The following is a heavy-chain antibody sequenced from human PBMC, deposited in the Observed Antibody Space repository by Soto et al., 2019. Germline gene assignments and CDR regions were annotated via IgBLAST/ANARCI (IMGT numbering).Heavy chain of an antibody. D-gene: IGHD3-10*01. V-gene: IGHV4-30-4*01. CDR1: GGSISSGDYY. Sequence: QVQLQESGPGLVKPSQTLSLTCTVSGGSISSGDYYWSWIRQPPGKGLEWIGYIYYSGSTYYNPSLKRRVTISVDTSKNQFSLKLSSVTAADTAVYYCAGRLNRNVYDYGSGSSNYYFDYWGQGTLVTVSS. CDR3: AGRLNRNVYDYGSGSSNYYFDY. CDR2: IYYSGST. J-gene: IGHJ4*02.